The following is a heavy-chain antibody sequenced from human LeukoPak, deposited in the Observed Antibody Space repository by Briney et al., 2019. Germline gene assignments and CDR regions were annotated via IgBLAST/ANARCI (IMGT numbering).Heavy chain of an antibody. Sequence: SGPTLVNPTQTLTLTCTFSGFSLSTSGVGVGWIRQPPGKALEWLALIYWDDDKRYGPSLKSRLTITKDTSKNQVVLTMTNMDPVDTATYYCAREYYDYVWGSYRSTVGYFDYWGQGTLVTVSS. J-gene: IGHJ4*02. V-gene: IGHV2-5*05. CDR2: IYWDDDK. CDR3: AREYYDYVWGSYRSTVGYFDY. D-gene: IGHD3-16*02. CDR1: GFSLSTSGVG.